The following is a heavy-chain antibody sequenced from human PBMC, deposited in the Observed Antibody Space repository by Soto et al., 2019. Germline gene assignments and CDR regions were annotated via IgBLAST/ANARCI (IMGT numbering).Heavy chain of an antibody. CDR2: IYYSGST. CDR1: GGSISSYY. V-gene: IGHV4-59*01. J-gene: IGHJ6*02. D-gene: IGHD2-2*01. CDR3: AKKSCSSPGCPYGMDV. Sequence: SETLSLTCTVSGGSISSYYWSWIRQPPGKGLEWIGYIYYSGSTNYNPSLKSRVTISVDTSKNQFSLKLSSVTAADTAVYYCAKKSCSSPGCPYGMDVWGQGTTVTVSS.